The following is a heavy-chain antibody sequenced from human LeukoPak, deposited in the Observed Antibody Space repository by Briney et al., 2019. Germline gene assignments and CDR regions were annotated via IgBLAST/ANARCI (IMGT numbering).Heavy chain of an antibody. CDR3: ARDYLSGDFDY. Sequence: SETLSLTCTVSGDSISSGAYYWSWIRQPAGKGLEWIGRIYTSGSTNYNPSLKSRVTISVDTSKNQFSLKLSSVTAADTAVYYCARDYLSGDFDYWGQGTLVTVSS. V-gene: IGHV4-61*02. CDR2: IYTSGST. CDR1: GDSISSGAYY. D-gene: IGHD1-26*01. J-gene: IGHJ4*02.